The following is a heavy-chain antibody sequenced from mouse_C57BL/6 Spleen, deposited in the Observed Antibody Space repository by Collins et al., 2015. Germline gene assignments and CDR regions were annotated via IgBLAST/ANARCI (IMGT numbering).Heavy chain of an antibody. CDR2: IDPSDSYT. D-gene: IGHD1-3*01. CDR3: ARQMVPRAWFAY. Sequence: QVQLQQPGAELVMPGASVKLSCKASGYTFTSYWMHWVKQRPGQGLEWIGEIDPSDSYTNYNQNFKGKSTLTVDKSSSTAYMQLSSLTSEDSAVYYCARQMVPRAWFAYWGQGTLVTVSA. V-gene: IGHV1-69*01. J-gene: IGHJ3*01. CDR1: GYTFTSYW.